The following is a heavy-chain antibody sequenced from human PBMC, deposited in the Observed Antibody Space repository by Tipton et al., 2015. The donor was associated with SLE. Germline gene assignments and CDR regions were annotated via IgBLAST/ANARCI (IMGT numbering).Heavy chain of an antibody. CDR3: AKDGGQQLVT. CDR1: GFSFNNYG. D-gene: IGHD6-13*01. J-gene: IGHJ5*02. Sequence: SLRLSCAASGFSFNNYGIHWVRQAPGKGLEWVALIRNDGTNKYYGDSVKGRFTISRDNSKNTMYLQMYSLRAEDTAVYYCAKDGGQQLVTWGQGTLVNVSS. V-gene: IGHV3-30*02. CDR2: IRNDGTNK.